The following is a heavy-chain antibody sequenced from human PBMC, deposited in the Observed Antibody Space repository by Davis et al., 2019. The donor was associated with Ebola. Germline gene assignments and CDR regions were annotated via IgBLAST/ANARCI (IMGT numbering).Heavy chain of an antibody. CDR3: ARIPYSISSSSWGGWFDP. Sequence: GESLKISCAASGFTFSSYWMSWVRQAPGKGLEWVANIKQDGSEKYYVDSVKGRFTISRDNAKNSLYLQMNSLRAEDTAVYYCARIPYSISSSSWGGWFDPWGQGTLVTVSS. CDR1: GFTFSSYW. D-gene: IGHD6-6*01. J-gene: IGHJ5*02. V-gene: IGHV3-7*01. CDR2: IKQDGSEK.